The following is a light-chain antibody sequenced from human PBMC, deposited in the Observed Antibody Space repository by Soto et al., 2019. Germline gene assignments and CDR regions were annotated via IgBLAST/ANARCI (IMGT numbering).Light chain of an antibody. CDR2: DAS. J-gene: IGKJ2*01. V-gene: IGKV3-20*01. Sequence: EIVLTQSPGTLSLSLGERATLSCRASQSVRSSYLAWYQQKPGQAPRLLIYDASSRATGIPDRFSGSGSGTDFTLTISRLEPEDFAVYFCQQYGSSPYTFGQGTKLEIK. CDR1: QSVRSSY. CDR3: QQYGSSPYT.